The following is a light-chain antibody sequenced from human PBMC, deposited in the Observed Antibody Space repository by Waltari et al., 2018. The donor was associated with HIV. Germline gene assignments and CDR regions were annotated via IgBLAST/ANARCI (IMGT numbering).Light chain of an antibody. V-gene: IGLV1-40*01. Sequence: QSVLTQPPSVSGAPGQRVTISCTGRSSNLRAGSDVHWYQQLPGTAPKLLISGNSNRPSGVPDRFSGAKSGTSASLAITGLQAEDEADYYCQSYDSSLSGSVFGGGTKLTVL. CDR2: GNS. J-gene: IGLJ2*01. CDR3: QSYDSSLSGSV. CDR1: SSNLRAGSD.